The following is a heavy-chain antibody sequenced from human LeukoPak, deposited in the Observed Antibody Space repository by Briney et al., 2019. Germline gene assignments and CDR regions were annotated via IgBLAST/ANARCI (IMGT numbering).Heavy chain of an antibody. CDR1: GFTFSSYS. CDR2: ISSSSSYI. J-gene: IGHJ6*03. V-gene: IGHV3-21*01. D-gene: IGHD2/OR15-2a*01. Sequence: GGSLRLSCAASGFTFSSYSMNWGRQAPGEGLEWVSSISSSSSYIYYADSVKGRFTISRENANNSLDLQMNSLRAEDTAVYYCARRTFKHYRDVGGKGTTVTVSS. CDR3: ARRTFKHYRDV.